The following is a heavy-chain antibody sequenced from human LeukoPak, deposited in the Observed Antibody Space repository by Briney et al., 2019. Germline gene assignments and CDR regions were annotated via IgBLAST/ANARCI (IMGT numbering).Heavy chain of an antibody. CDR3: AKKVATHLDY. CDR1: GLTFSSYG. CDR2: VQYDGSNK. D-gene: IGHD1-26*01. J-gene: IGHJ4*02. V-gene: IGHV3-30*02. Sequence: GGSLRLSCAASGLTFSSYGMHWVRQAPGKGLEWVASVQYDGSNKYYADSVKGRFTISRDNSKNTLYLQMNSLRAEDTAVYYCAKKVATHLDYWGQGTLVTVSS.